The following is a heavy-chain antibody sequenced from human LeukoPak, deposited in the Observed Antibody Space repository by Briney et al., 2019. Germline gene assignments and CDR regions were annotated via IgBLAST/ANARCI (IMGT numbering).Heavy chain of an antibody. CDR3: TARVEGPAYY. J-gene: IGHJ4*02. CDR2: IRGSGETT. CDR1: GFTFSSYG. D-gene: IGHD2-2*01. V-gene: IGHV3-23*01. Sequence: GGSLRLSCAASGFTFSSYGMHWVRQAPGKGLEWVSAIRGSGETTFYADSVRGRFTISRDTSLKTLYLEMNSLRADDTAVYFCTARVEGPAYYWGQGTLVTVSS.